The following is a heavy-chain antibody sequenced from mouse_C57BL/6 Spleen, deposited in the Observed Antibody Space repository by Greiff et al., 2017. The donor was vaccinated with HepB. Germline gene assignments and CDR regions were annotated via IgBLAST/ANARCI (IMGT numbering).Heavy chain of an antibody. D-gene: IGHD1-1*01. Sequence: QVQLQQPGAELVMPGASVKLSCKASGYTFTSYWMHWVKQRPGQGLEWIGEIDPSGSYTNYNQKFKGKSTLTVDKSSSTAYMQLSSLTSEDSAVYYCARGGITTVVACDYWGQGTTLTVSS. J-gene: IGHJ2*01. CDR2: IDPSGSYT. CDR3: ARGGITTVVACDY. CDR1: GYTFTSYW. V-gene: IGHV1-69*01.